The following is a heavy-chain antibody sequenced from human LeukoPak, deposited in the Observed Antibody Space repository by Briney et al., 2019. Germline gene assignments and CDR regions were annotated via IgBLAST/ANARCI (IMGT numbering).Heavy chain of an antibody. CDR2: INHRGST. V-gene: IGHV4-34*01. J-gene: IGHJ2*01. Sequence: SETLSLTCAVYGGSFSGYYWSWIRQPPGKGLEWIGEINHRGSTNYNPSLKSRVTISVDTSKNQFSLKLSSVTAADTAVYYCARVPKYFDLWGRGTLVTVSS. CDR1: GGSFSGYY. CDR3: ARVPKYFDL.